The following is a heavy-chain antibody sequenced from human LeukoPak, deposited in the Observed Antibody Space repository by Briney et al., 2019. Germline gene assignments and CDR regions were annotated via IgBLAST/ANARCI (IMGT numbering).Heavy chain of an antibody. V-gene: IGHV3-7*01. D-gene: IGHD3-3*01. Sequence: GGSLRLSCAASGFTFSSYWMSWVRQAPGKGLEWVANIKQDGSEKYYVDSVKGRFTISRDNAKNSLYLQMNSLRAEDTAVYYCARTYYDFWSGYFDYWGQGTLATVSS. J-gene: IGHJ4*02. CDR2: IKQDGSEK. CDR1: GFTFSSYW. CDR3: ARTYYDFWSGYFDY.